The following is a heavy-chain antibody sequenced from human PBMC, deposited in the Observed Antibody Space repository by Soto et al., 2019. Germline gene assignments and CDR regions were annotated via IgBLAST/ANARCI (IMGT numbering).Heavy chain of an antibody. Sequence: ASVKVSCKASGYTFTGYYMHWVRQAPGQGLEWMGWINPNSGGTNYAQKFQGRVTMTRDTSISTAYMELSRLRSDDTAVYYCAGVRYSSGWFDPWGQGTLVTVSS. D-gene: IGHD6-19*01. V-gene: IGHV1-2*02. CDR3: AGVRYSSGWFDP. CDR2: INPNSGGT. J-gene: IGHJ5*02. CDR1: GYTFTGYY.